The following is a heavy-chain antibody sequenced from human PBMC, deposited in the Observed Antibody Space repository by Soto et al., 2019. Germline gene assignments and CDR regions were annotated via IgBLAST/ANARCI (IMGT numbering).Heavy chain of an antibody. CDR1: GFTFSSYA. CDR2: ISYDGSNK. Sequence: QVQLVESGGGVVQPGRSLRLSCAASGFTFSSYAMHWVRQAPGKGLEWVAVISYDGSNKYYADSVKGRFTISRDNSKNTLYLQMNRLRAEDTAVYYCARDGADYWGQGTLVTVSS. CDR3: ARDGADY. D-gene: IGHD1-26*01. V-gene: IGHV3-30-3*01. J-gene: IGHJ4*02.